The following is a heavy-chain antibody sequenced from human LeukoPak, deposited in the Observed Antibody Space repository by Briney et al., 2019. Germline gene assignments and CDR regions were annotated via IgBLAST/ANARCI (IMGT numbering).Heavy chain of an antibody. D-gene: IGHD6-19*01. CDR2: ISPGGDTT. CDR1: GFTFSSYA. J-gene: IGHJ4*02. Sequence: GGSLRLSCAASGFTFSSYAMSWVRQAPGKGLEWVSGISPGGDTTYYADSVKGRFTISRDNSKNTLYLQMDTLRAEDTAAYYCAKERSSGWPFDFWGQGTLVTVSS. V-gene: IGHV3-23*01. CDR3: AKERSSGWPFDF.